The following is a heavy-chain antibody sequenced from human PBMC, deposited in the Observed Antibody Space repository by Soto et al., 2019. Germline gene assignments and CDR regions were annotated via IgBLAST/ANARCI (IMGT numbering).Heavy chain of an antibody. D-gene: IGHD6-19*01. J-gene: IGHJ4*02. CDR1: GFTFSTYA. CDR3: ERRIAVGGLDS. Sequence: WGSLRLSCVASGFTFSTYAIHWFRQAPGKGLDWVAVISNDGSKKYFVDSVKGRFTISRDNSNNTVYLQMNSLRAEDTALYYCERRIAVGGLDSWGPGNLVTVSS. CDR2: ISNDGSKK. V-gene: IGHV3-30-3*01.